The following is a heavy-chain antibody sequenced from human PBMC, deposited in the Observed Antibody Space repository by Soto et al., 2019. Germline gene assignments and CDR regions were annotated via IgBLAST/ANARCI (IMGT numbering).Heavy chain of an antibody. CDR3: ARDLSPGLARMKIVVVITSYYYYYGMDV. Sequence: GGSLRLSCAASGFTFSSYSMNWVRQAPGKGLEWVSYISSSSSTIYYADSVKGRFTISRDNATNSLYLQMNSLRDEDTAVYYCARDLSPGLARMKIVVVITSYYYYYGMDVWGQGTTVTVSS. J-gene: IGHJ6*02. CDR1: GFTFSSYS. CDR2: ISSSSSTI. V-gene: IGHV3-48*02. D-gene: IGHD3-22*01.